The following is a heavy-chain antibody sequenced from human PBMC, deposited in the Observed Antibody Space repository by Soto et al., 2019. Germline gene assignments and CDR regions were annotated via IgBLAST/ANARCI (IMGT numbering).Heavy chain of an antibody. V-gene: IGHV4-59*01. D-gene: IGHD4-17*01. CDR1: GGSISSYY. J-gene: IGHJ4*02. Sequence: SETLSLTCTVSGGSISSYYWSWIRQPPGKGLEWIGYIYYSGSTNYNPSLKSRVTISVDTSKNQFSLKLSSVTAADTAVYYCARGPGDYLEPYFHYWGQGTLVTVSS. CDR2: IYYSGST. CDR3: ARGPGDYLEPYFHY.